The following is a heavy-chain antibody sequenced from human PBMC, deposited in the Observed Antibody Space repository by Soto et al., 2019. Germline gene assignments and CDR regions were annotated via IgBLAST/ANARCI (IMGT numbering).Heavy chain of an antibody. CDR2: IYYSGST. V-gene: IGHV4-30-4*01. CDR3: ARWAGTSHPQD. J-gene: IGHJ4*02. Sequence: SETLSLTCTVSGGSISSGDYYWSWIRQPPGKGLEWIGYIYYSGSTYYNPSLKSRVTISVDTSKNQFSLKLSSVTAADTAVYYGARWAGTSHPQDGGKGTLVTVPS. D-gene: IGHD1-1*01. CDR1: GGSISSGDYY.